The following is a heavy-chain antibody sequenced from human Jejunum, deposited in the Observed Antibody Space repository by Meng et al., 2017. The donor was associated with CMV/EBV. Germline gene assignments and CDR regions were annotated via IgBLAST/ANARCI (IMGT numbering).Heavy chain of an antibody. Sequence: AASGFSFNNYWMNWVRQAPGKGLEWISYITSSSSTVFYADSVRGRFTISRDNANNSLYLQMNNLRADDTALYYCARDPVLSGLDVWGQGATVTVSS. CDR3: ARDPVLSGLDV. J-gene: IGHJ6*02. CDR2: ITSSSSTV. CDR1: GFSFNNYW. V-gene: IGHV3-48*04.